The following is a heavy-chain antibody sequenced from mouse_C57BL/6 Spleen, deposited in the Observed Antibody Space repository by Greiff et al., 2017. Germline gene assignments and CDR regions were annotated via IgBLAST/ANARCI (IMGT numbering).Heavy chain of an antibody. J-gene: IGHJ3*01. CDR3: TRRLPFDD. V-gene: IGHV6-6*01. CDR2: IRNKANNHAT. Sequence: EVKLVESGGGLVQPGGSMKLSCAASGFTFSDDWMDWVRQSPEKGLEWVAEIRNKANNHATYYDVSGKGRFTISRDESKRQVYLQMNSLRAEDSGVYYCTRRLPFDDWGPGTMVTLSA. D-gene: IGHD2-2*01. CDR1: GFTFSDDW.